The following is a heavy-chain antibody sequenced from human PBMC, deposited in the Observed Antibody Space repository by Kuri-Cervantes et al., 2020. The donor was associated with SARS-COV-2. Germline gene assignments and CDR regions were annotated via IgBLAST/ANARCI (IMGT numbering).Heavy chain of an antibody. Sequence: SETLSLTCAVYGVSFSGDYWSWIRQPPGKGLEWMGWIYNSGSTSYNPSLKSRVTISVDTSKTQFSLKLTSVTAADTAVCHSARGDWSPAYGTCPLDYWGQGTPVTVSS. V-gene: IGHV4-59*01. CDR2: IYNSGST. CDR3: ARGDWSPAYGTCPLDY. CDR1: GVSFSGDY. J-gene: IGHJ4*02. D-gene: IGHD4-17*01.